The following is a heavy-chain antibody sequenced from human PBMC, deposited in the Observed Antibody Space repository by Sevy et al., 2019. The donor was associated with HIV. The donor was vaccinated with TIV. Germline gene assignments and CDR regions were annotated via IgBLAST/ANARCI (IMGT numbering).Heavy chain of an antibody. CDR1: GGAFSGYY. V-gene: IGHV4-34*01. CDR2: INHSGST. CDR3: AREGSQRITIFGVVITNWFDP. D-gene: IGHD3-3*01. Sequence: SETLSLTCAVYGGAFSGYYWSWIGQPPGKGLESIGEINHSGSTNYNPSLKSRVTISVDTSKNQFSLKLSSVTAADTAVYYCAREGSQRITIFGVVITNWFDPWGQGTLVTVSS. J-gene: IGHJ5*02.